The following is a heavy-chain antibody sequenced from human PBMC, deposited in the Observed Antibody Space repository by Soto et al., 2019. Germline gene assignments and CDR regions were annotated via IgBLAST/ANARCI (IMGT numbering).Heavy chain of an antibody. D-gene: IGHD3-9*01. CDR1: GFTFSSYT. V-gene: IGHV3-64*01. J-gene: IGHJ6*02. CDR2: ISSNGGIT. Sequence: GGSLRLSCAASGFTFSSYTMHWVRQAPGKGLEYVSAISSNGGITYYANSVKGRFTISRDNSKNTLYLQMGRLRAEDMGVYYCARGPYDDMLTGYSDDYYYGMDVWGQGTTVTVSS. CDR3: ARGPYDDMLTGYSDDYYYGMDV.